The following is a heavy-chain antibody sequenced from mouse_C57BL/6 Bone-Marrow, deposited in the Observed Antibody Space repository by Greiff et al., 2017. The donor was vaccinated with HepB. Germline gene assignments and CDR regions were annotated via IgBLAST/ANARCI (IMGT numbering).Heavy chain of an antibody. CDR1: GYTFTSYW. CDR2: INPSSGYT. J-gene: IGHJ2*01. Sequence: VQLQESGAELAKPGASVKLSCKASGYTFTSYWMHWVKQRPGQGLEWIGYINPSSGYTKYNQKFKDKATLTADKSASTAYMQLSGLTYEDSAVYYCAREYYYGSSPFDWWGQGTTLTVSS. D-gene: IGHD1-1*01. V-gene: IGHV1-7*01. CDR3: AREYYYGSSPFDW.